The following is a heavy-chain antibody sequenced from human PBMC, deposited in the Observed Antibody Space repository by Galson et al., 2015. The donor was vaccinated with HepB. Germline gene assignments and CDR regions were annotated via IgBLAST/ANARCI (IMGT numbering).Heavy chain of an antibody. Sequence: SLRLSCAASGFTFSSYSMNWVRQAPGKGLEWVSSISSSSSYIYYADSVKGRFTISRDNAKNSLYLQMNSLRAEDTAVYYCARDWELPRRSGLGYFDLWGRVTLVTVSS. V-gene: IGHV3-21*01. CDR3: ARDWELPRRSGLGYFDL. D-gene: IGHD1-26*01. CDR1: GFTFSSYS. J-gene: IGHJ2*01. CDR2: ISSSSSYI.